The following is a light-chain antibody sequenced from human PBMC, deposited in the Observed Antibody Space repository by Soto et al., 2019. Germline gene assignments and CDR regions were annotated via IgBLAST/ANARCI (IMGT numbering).Light chain of an antibody. Sequence: QSVLTQPPSVSAAPGQTVTISCSGGSSNIGNNFVSWYQQFPGTAPKLLIYENNLRPSGVPDRFSASTSGTSATLVITGLQTGDEADYYCGTWSNSGRWMFGGGTKVTVL. CDR2: ENN. CDR1: SSNIGNNF. V-gene: IGLV1-51*02. CDR3: GTWSNSGRWM. J-gene: IGLJ3*02.